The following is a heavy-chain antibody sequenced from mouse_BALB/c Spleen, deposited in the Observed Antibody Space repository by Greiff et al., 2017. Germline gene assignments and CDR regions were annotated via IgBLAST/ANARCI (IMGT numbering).Heavy chain of an antibody. D-gene: IGHD2-4*01. CDR2: IDPANGNT. CDR1: GFNIKDTY. J-gene: IGHJ4*01. CDR3: ARIYYDYDYAMDY. Sequence: VQLQQSGAELVKPGASVKLSCTASGFNIKDTYMHWVKQRPEQGLEWIGRIDPANGNTKYDPKFQGKATITADTSSNTAYLQLSSLTSEDTAVYYCARIYYDYDYAMDYWGQGTSVTVSS. V-gene: IGHV14-3*02.